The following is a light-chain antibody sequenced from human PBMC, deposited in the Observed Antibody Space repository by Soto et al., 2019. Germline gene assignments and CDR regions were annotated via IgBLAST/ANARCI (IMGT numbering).Light chain of an antibody. CDR3: AAWDDSLNGHV. CDR1: SSNIGRNT. J-gene: IGLJ1*01. Sequence: QSVLTQPPSASGTPGQRVTISCSGSSSNIGRNTVNWYQQLPGTAPKVLIYNNNQRPSGVPDRFSDSKSGTSASLAISGLQSEDEADYYCAAWDDSLNGHVFGTGTKLTVL. CDR2: NNN. V-gene: IGLV1-44*01.